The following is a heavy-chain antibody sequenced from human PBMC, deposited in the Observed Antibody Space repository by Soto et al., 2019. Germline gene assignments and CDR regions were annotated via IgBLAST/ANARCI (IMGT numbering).Heavy chain of an antibody. CDR1: GFTFASSA. J-gene: IGHJ5*02. Sequence: SVKVSCKGSGFTFASSAVQWVRQARGQRLEWIGWIVVGSGNTNYAQKFQERVTITRDMSTSTAYMELSSLRSEDTAVYYCAAVHYYGSGTLGTPWGQGTLVTVSS. CDR2: IVVGSGNT. V-gene: IGHV1-58*01. CDR3: AAVHYYGSGTLGTP. D-gene: IGHD3-10*01.